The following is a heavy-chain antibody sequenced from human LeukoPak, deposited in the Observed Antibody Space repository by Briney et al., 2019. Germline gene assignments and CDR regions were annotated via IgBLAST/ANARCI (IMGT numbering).Heavy chain of an antibody. J-gene: IGHJ4*02. CDR2: INPNRGGT. V-gene: IGHV1-2*02. CDR1: GYTFTGYY. D-gene: IGHD6-19*01. Sequence: ASVKVSCKASGYTFTGYYMHWVRQAPGQGLEWMGWINPNRGGTNYAQKFQGRVTMTRDTSISTAYMELSRLRSDDTAVYYCARGSSGSSGWYGNFDYWGQGTLVTVSS. CDR3: ARGSSGSSGWYGNFDY.